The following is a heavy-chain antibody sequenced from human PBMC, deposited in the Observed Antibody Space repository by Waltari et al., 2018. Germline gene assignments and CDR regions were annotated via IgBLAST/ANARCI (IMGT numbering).Heavy chain of an antibody. V-gene: IGHV3-30*18. CDR3: AKAGGIYNYPLDP. J-gene: IGHJ5*02. Sequence: QVEESGGGVVQPGGSLRLSCVASGYPFTNYGMHWVRQAPGKGREWLSVISSDGSGKYYADSVKGRFTMSRDNSKNMVYLQMNSLRPEDTAVYYCAKAGGIYNYPLDPWGQGTLVTVSS. CDR1: GYPFTNYG. D-gene: IGHD1-26*01. CDR2: ISSDGSGK.